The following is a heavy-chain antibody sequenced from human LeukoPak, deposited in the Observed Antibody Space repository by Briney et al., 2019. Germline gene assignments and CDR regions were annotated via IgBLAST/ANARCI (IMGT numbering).Heavy chain of an antibody. CDR3: ARGTSSSWYYFDY. J-gene: IGHJ4*02. Sequence: GGSLRLSCAASGFTFSSYSMNWVRQAPGKGLEWLSSISSSSSYIYYADSVKGRFAISRDNAKNSLYLQMNSLRAEDTAVYYCARGTSSSWYYFDYWGQGTLVTVSS. CDR2: ISSSSSYI. D-gene: IGHD6-13*01. CDR1: GFTFSSYS. V-gene: IGHV3-21*01.